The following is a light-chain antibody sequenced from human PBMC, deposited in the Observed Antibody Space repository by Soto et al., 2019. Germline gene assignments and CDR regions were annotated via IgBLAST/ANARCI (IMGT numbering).Light chain of an antibody. J-gene: IGLJ3*02. V-gene: IGLV2-14*01. CDR1: SSDVGGYNY. CDR3: SSYTSSSPDWV. CDR2: EVS. Sequence: QSALTQPASVSGSPGQSITISCTGTSSDVGGYNYVSWYQQHPGKAPKLMIYEVSNRPSGVSNRFSGSKSGNTASLTISGLQAEDEADYYCSSYTSSSPDWVFGAGTKLTVL.